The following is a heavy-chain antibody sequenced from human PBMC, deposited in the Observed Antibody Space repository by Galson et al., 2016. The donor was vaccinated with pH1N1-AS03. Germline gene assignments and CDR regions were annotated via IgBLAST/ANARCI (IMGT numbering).Heavy chain of an antibody. J-gene: IGHJ4*02. Sequence: SLRLSCAASGFTFTSYAMSWVRQAPGRGLEWVSLISGSVSSTTYADSVKGRFTISRDNAKNTVHLQMNGLRAEDTAVYYCARSTEGNFDYWGQGILVTVSS. D-gene: IGHD1-14*01. V-gene: IGHV3-23*01. CDR1: GFTFTSYA. CDR2: ISGSVSST. CDR3: ARSTEGNFDY.